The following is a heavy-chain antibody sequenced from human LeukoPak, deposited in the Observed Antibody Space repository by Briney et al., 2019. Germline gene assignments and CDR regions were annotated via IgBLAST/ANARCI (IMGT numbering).Heavy chain of an antibody. CDR2: INPNSGGT. Sequence: ASVKVSCKASGYTFTGYYMHWVRQAPGQGLEWMGWINPNSGGTNYAQKFQGRVTMTRDTSISTAYMELSRLRSDDTAVYYCARPLKGYSYGSPFDYWGQGTLVTVSS. J-gene: IGHJ4*02. V-gene: IGHV1-2*02. CDR3: ARPLKGYSYGSPFDY. D-gene: IGHD5-18*01. CDR1: GYTFTGYY.